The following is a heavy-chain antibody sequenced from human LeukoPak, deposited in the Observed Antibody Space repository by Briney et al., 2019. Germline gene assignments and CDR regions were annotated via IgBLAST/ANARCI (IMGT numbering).Heavy chain of an antibody. CDR3: ARGVTMIVVVIHDWYFDL. Sequence: SETLSLTCTVSGGSISSSSYYWGWIRQPPGKGLEWIGSIYYTRSTYYNPSLKSRVTIFVDTSKNQFSLKLTSVTAADTAVYYCARGVTMIVVVIHDWYFDLWGRGTLVTVSS. CDR2: IYYTRST. J-gene: IGHJ2*01. V-gene: IGHV4-39*01. CDR1: GGSISSSSYY. D-gene: IGHD3-22*01.